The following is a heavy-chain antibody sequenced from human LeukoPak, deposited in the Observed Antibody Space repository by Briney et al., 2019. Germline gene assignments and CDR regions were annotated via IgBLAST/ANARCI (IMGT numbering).Heavy chain of an antibody. D-gene: IGHD4-17*01. Sequence: GGSLRLSCAASGFTFSSYAMSWVRQAPGKGLEWVSAISGSGGSTYYADSVKGRFTIPRDNSKSTLHLQMNSLRAEDTAVYYCAKDGGMTTVTYFDYWGQGTLVTVSS. CDR1: GFTFSSYA. V-gene: IGHV3-23*01. CDR2: ISGSGGST. CDR3: AKDGGMTTVTYFDY. J-gene: IGHJ4*02.